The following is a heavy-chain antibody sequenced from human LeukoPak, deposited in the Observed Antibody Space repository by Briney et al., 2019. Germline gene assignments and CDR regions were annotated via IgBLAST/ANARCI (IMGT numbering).Heavy chain of an antibody. J-gene: IGHJ3*02. D-gene: IGHD5-24*01. V-gene: IGHV4-34*01. CDR2: INHSGST. Sequence: SETLSLTCAVYGGSFSGYYWSRIRQPPGKGLEWIGEINHSGSTNYNPSLKSRVTISVDTSKNQFSLKLRSVTAADTAVYYCAREGDGYNAFDIWGQGTMVTVSS. CDR3: AREGDGYNAFDI. CDR1: GGSFSGYY.